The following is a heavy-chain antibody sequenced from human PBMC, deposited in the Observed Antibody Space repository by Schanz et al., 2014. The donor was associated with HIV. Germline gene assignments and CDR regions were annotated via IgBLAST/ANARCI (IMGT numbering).Heavy chain of an antibody. V-gene: IGHV3-23*01. J-gene: IGHJ3*01. CDR1: GLPFSTSA. CDR3: SRVGGWGAFDF. Sequence: DVQILESGGGLVQPGGSRRLSCAVSGLPFSTSAMSWVRQAPGKGLEWVSDISGSGGSTYYADSVKGRFTISRDNSKNTLSLQMSSLRAEDTAVYYCSRVGGWGAFDFWGQGTMLTVSS. CDR2: ISGSGGST. D-gene: IGHD3-10*01.